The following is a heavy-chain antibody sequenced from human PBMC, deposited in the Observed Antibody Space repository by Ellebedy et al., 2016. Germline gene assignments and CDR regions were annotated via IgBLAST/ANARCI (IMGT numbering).Heavy chain of an antibody. CDR3: ATVLREWLYDY. CDR2: INPSGGST. J-gene: IGHJ4*02. CDR1: GYTFTSYY. Sequence: ASVKVSCKASGYTFTSYYMHWVRQAPGQGLEWMGIINPSGGSTSYAQKFQGRVTMTEDTSTDTAYMELSSLRSEDTAVYYCATVLREWLYDYWGQGTLVTVSS. V-gene: IGHV1-46*01. D-gene: IGHD3-3*01.